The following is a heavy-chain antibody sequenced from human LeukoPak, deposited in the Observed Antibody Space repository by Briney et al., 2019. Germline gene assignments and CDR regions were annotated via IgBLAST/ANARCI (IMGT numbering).Heavy chain of an antibody. J-gene: IGHJ5*02. CDR2: ISAYNGNT. Sequence: WASVKVSCTASGYTFTSYGISWVRQAPGQGLEWMGWISAYNGNTNYAQKLQGRVTMTTDTSTSTAYMELRSLRSDDTAVYYCARDYPNYYDSSGYRGDWFDPWGEGTLVTVS. CDR1: GYTFTSYG. V-gene: IGHV1-18*01. D-gene: IGHD3-22*01. CDR3: ARDYPNYYDSSGYRGDWFDP.